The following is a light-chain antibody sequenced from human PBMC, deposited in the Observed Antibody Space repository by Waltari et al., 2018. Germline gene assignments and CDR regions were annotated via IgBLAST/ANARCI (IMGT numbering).Light chain of an antibody. Sequence: DVVMTQSPLSLPITPGQPASISCRSSQSLVHSDGNTYLSWYQQTPGQPPRLLIYKVSNRDSGGPDRVSGSGAGTEFTLKISRVEAEDVGVYYCGQGTHGPLTFGGGTKVEIK. CDR3: GQGTHGPLT. V-gene: IGKV2-30*02. J-gene: IGKJ4*01. CDR2: KVS. CDR1: QSLVHSDGNTY.